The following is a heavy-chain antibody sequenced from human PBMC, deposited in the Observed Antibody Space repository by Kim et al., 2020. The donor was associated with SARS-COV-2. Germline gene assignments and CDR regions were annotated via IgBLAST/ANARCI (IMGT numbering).Heavy chain of an antibody. CDR1: GFTFSSFG. CDR2: IYYDGSYE. J-gene: IGHJ4*02. CDR3: ARDGEEMAANLSGY. D-gene: IGHD3-10*01. Sequence: GGSLRLSCAASGFTFSSFGMHWVRQAPGKGLEWVAPIYYDGSYEYYADSVKGRFTISRDNSKNTLYLQMNGLRVEDTAVYYCARDGEEMAANLSGYWGQGTLVTVSS. V-gene: IGHV3-33*08.